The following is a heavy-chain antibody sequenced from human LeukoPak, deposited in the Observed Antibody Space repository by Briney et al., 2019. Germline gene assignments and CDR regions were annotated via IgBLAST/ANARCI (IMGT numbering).Heavy chain of an antibody. CDR2: ISDSGGRT. CDR1: GFTFSSYA. D-gene: IGHD3-22*01. CDR3: AKGVYDSSGYYYGGLPRDY. Sequence: GGSLRLSCAASGFTFSSYAMGWVRQAPGKGLEWVSAISDSGGRTYYADSVKGRFTISRDNSKNTLYLQMNSLRAEDTAVYYCAKGVYDSSGYYYGGLPRDYWGQGTLVTVSS. V-gene: IGHV3-23*01. J-gene: IGHJ4*02.